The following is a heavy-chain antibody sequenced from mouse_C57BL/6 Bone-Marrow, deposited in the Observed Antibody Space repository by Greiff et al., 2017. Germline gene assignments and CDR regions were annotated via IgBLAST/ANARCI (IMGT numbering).Heavy chain of an antibody. J-gene: IGHJ4*01. CDR2: INYDGSST. CDR1: GFTFSDYY. Sequence: EVMLVESEGGLVQPGSSMKLSCTASGFTFSDYYMAWVRQVPEKGLEWVANINYDGSSTYYLDSLKSRFIISRDNAKNILYLQMSSLKSEDTATYDCAREGCYYAMDYWGQGTSVTVSS. D-gene: IGHD3-3*01. CDR3: AREGCYYAMDY. V-gene: IGHV5-16*01.